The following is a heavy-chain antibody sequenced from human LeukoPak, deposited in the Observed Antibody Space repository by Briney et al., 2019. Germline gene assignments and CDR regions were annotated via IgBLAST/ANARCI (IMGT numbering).Heavy chain of an antibody. CDR3: ARGTPHPFIAAAGPHYFDY. CDR2: IYYSGNT. V-gene: IGHV4-39*07. D-gene: IGHD6-13*01. CDR1: GDSISTSNSY. Sequence: SETLSLTCTVSGDSISTSNSYWGWIRQPPGKGLEWIGSIYYSGNTYYNASLKSRVTISVDTSKNQFSLKLSSVTAADTAVYYCARGTPHPFIAAAGPHYFDYWGQGTLVTVSS. J-gene: IGHJ4*02.